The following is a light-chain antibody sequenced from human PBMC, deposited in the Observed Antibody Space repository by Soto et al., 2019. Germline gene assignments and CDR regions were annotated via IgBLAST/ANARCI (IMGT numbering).Light chain of an antibody. J-gene: IGKJ4*01. CDR2: GAS. Sequence: EIVLTQSPGTLSLSPGERATLSCRASQSVSSSSLAWYQQKPGQAPRLLIYGASGRATGIPDRFSGSGSGTDFTLTISRLEPEDFAVYYCQQYGSSPATFGGGTKVEIK. CDR1: QSVSSSS. V-gene: IGKV3-20*01. CDR3: QQYGSSPAT.